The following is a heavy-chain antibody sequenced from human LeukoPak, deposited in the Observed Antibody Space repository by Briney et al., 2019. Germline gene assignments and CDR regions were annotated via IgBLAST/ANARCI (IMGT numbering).Heavy chain of an antibody. CDR1: GGSINSYY. V-gene: IGHV4-59*01. D-gene: IGHD4-17*01. J-gene: IGHJ4*02. CDR2: IYYSGST. Sequence: PSETLSLTCTVSGGSINSYYWSWIRQPPGKGLERIGYIYYSGSTDYNPSLKSRVTISIDASKNQFSLKLSSVTAADTAVYYCARDSRSLGVTTVTRGFDYWGQGTLVTVSS. CDR3: ARDSRSLGVTTVTRGFDY.